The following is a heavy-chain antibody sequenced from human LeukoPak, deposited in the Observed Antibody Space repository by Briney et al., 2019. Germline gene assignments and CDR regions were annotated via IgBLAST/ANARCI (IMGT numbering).Heavy chain of an antibody. D-gene: IGHD5-12*01. J-gene: IGHJ4*02. V-gene: IGHV4-34*01. CDR3: ARHGRDGYNFSY. CDR1: GGSFSGYY. Sequence: PSETLSLTCAVYGGSFSGYYWSWIRQPPGKGLEWIGEINHSGSTNYNPSLKSRVTISVDTSKNQFSLKLSSVTAADTAVYYCARHGRDGYNFSYWGQGTLVTVSS. CDR2: INHSGST.